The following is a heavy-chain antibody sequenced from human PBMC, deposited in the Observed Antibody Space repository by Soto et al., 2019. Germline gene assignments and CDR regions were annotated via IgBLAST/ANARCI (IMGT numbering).Heavy chain of an antibody. J-gene: IGHJ4*02. Sequence: GGSLRLSCAASGFTFSSYAMSWVRQAPGKGLEWVSTISSSGGSTHYADSVKGRFTISRDNSKNTLYLQMNSLRAEDTAVYYCAKHLSNGSPDYWGQGTLVTVSS. CDR2: ISSSGGST. CDR1: GFTFSSYA. CDR3: AKHLSNGSPDY. D-gene: IGHD2-15*01. V-gene: IGHV3-23*01.